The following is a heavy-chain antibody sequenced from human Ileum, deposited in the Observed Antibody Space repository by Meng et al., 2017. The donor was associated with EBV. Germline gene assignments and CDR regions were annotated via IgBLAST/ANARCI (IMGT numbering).Heavy chain of an antibody. CDR2: IFHAGDT. Sequence: QVQLRGSGPGLVKPSGTLSLTCGVSGDSIISTDTWWSWVRQPPGKGLEWIGEIFHAGDTNYNPSLKSQVTMSVDTSKNQFSLNLSSVTAADSAVYYCARGSHYTWDVWGQGTLVTVSS. J-gene: IGHJ4*02. D-gene: IGHD3-16*01. CDR1: GDSIISTDTW. CDR3: ARGSHYTWDV. V-gene: IGHV4-4*02.